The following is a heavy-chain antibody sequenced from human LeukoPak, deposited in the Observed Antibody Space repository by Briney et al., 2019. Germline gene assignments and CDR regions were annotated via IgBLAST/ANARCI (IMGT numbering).Heavy chain of an antibody. CDR2: FDPEDGET. V-gene: IGHV1-24*01. CDR3: ATGSEVAASYYYYGMDV. D-gene: IGHD6-19*01. CDR1: GYTLTELS. Sequence: ASVTVSCKVSGYTLTELSMHWVRQAPGKGLEWMGGFDPEDGETIYAQKFQGRVTMTEDTSTDTAYMELSSLRSEDTAVYYCATGSEVAASYYYYGMDVWGQGTTVTVSS. J-gene: IGHJ6*02.